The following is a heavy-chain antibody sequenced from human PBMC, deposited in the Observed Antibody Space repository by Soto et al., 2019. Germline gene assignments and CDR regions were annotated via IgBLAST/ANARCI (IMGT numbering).Heavy chain of an antibody. V-gene: IGHV1-46*01. Sequence: CKASGYTFTSYYMHWVRQAPGQGLEWMGIINPSGGSTSYAQKFQGRVTMTRDTSTSTVYMELSSLRSEDTAVYYCARVRSRLEEGYYDSSGYPWGQGTLVTVSS. CDR3: ARVRSRLEEGYYDSSGYP. D-gene: IGHD3-22*01. J-gene: IGHJ5*02. CDR1: GYTFTSYY. CDR2: INPSGGST.